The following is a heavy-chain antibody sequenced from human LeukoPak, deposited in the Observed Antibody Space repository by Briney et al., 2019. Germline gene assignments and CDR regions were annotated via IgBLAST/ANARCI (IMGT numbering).Heavy chain of an antibody. CDR3: ARSYYDSSGYWSSEHYFDY. Sequence: SETLSLTCTVSGGSISSSSYYWGWIRQPPGKGLEWIGSIYHSGSTYYNPSLKSRVTISVDTSKNQFSLKLSSVTAADTAVYYCARSYYDSSGYWSSEHYFDYWGQGTLVTVSS. CDR2: IYHSGST. J-gene: IGHJ4*02. V-gene: IGHV4-39*07. CDR1: GGSISSSSYY. D-gene: IGHD3-22*01.